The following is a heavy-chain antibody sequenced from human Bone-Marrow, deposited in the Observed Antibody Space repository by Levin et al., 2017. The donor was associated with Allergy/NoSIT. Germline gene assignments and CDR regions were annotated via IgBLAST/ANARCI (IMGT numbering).Heavy chain of an antibody. J-gene: IGHJ5*02. Sequence: SGGSLRLSCTVSGGSISSYYWSWIRQSPGKGLEWIGYIYYSGSTNYNPSLKSRVTISVDTSKNQFSLKLSSVTAADTAVYYCARERYCSGGSCYHNWFDPWGQGTLVTVSS. V-gene: IGHV4-59*12. D-gene: IGHD2-15*01. CDR2: IYYSGST. CDR1: GGSISSYY. CDR3: ARERYCSGGSCYHNWFDP.